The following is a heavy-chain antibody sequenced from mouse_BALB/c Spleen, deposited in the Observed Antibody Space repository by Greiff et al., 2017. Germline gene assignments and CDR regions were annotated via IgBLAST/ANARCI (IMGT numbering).Heavy chain of an antibody. CDR1: GYTFTSYY. CDR2: INPSNGGT. D-gene: IGHD1-1*01. J-gene: IGHJ1*01. V-gene: IGHV1S81*02. CDR3: ARKGYGSTHWYFDV. Sequence: QVQLQQSGAELVKPGASVKLSCKASGYTFTSYYMYWVKQRPGQGLEWIGEINPSNGGTNFNEKFKSKATLTVDKSSSTAYMQLSSLTSEDSAVYYCARKGYGSTHWYFDVWGAGTTVTVSS.